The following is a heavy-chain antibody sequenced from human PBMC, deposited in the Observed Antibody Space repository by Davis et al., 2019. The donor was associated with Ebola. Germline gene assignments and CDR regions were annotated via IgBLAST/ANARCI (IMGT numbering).Heavy chain of an antibody. J-gene: IGHJ3*02. V-gene: IGHV3-30*04. CDR2: ISYDGSKK. CDR3: ARNYYDSSGYQPRAFDI. D-gene: IGHD3-22*01. CDR1: GFTFSFYA. Sequence: PGGSLRLSCAASGFTFSFYAMHWVRQAPGKGLEWVTLISYDGSKKYYADSVKGRFTISRDNSKNTLYLQMNSLRAEDTAVYYCARNYYDSSGYQPRAFDIWGQGTMVTVSS.